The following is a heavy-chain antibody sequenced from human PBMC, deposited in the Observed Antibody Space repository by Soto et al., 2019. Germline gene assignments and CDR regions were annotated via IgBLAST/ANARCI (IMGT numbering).Heavy chain of an antibody. D-gene: IGHD1-20*01. CDR3: ARHNGNTGTYYYYGMDV. CDR2: IYPGDSDT. J-gene: IGHJ6*02. Sequence: PGESLKISCKGSGYSFTSYWIGWVRQMPGKGLEWMGIIYPGDSDTRYSPSFQGQVTISADKSISTAYLQWSSLKASDTAMYYCARHNGNTGTYYYYGMDVWGQGTRVTVSS. V-gene: IGHV5-51*01. CDR1: GYSFTSYW.